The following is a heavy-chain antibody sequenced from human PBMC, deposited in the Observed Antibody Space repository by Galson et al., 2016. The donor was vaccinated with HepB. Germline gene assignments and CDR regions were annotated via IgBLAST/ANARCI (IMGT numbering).Heavy chain of an antibody. CDR2: ISIRSTYI. CDR3: STLTTFGVISIDY. CDR1: GFALTNFS. J-gene: IGHJ4*02. Sequence: LRLSCAASGFALTNFSMFWVRQAPGRGREWVSSISIRSTYIYSADSVRGRFTISRDNAKSSLYLQMNSLKTEDTAVYYCSTLTTFGVISIDYWGQGAQVTVSS. V-gene: IGHV3-21*03. D-gene: IGHD3-3*01.